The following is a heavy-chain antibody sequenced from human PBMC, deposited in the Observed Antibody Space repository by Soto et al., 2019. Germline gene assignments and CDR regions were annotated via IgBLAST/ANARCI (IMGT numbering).Heavy chain of an antibody. CDR2: IWHDGSQK. V-gene: IGHV3-33*01. Sequence: QVQLVESGGGVVQPERSLRLSCVATGLTFSHYGIHWVRQAPGRGLAWVAVIWHDGSQKYSADSVRGRFTISRDNSKNTVYLQMNSLRVEDTAVYYCEGRDDPFHVWGQGTMVTVSS. CDR1: GLTFSHYG. CDR3: EGRDDPFHV. J-gene: IGHJ3*01.